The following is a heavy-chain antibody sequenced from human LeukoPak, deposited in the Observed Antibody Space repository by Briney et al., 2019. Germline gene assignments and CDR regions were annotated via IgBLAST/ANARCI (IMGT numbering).Heavy chain of an antibody. J-gene: IGHJ4*02. Sequence: ASVKVSCKASGYTFTGYYMHWVRQAPGQGLEWMGRINPSSGGTNYAQKFQGRVTMTRDTSISTACMELSRLRSDDTAVYYCARDFRRTTVTPTFGYWGQGTLVTVSS. V-gene: IGHV1-2*06. CDR3: ARDFRRTTVTPTFGY. D-gene: IGHD4-17*01. CDR1: GYTFTGYY. CDR2: INPSSGGT.